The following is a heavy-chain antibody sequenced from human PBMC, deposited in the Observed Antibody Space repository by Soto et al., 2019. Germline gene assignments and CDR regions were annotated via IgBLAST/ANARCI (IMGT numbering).Heavy chain of an antibody. J-gene: IGHJ6*02. D-gene: IGHD2-15*01. Sequence: EVQLLESGGALAQPGGSLRLSCAASGSTFSAFCMNWVRQAPGKGLEWVSAISRSGDITYYEDSVKGRFTISRDNTKNTLYLEMNSLTGDDTAVYYFEKGGFWVHYGMDVWGQGTTVIVSS. V-gene: IGHV3-23*01. CDR3: EKGGFWVHYGMDV. CDR1: GSTFSAFC. CDR2: ISRSGDIT.